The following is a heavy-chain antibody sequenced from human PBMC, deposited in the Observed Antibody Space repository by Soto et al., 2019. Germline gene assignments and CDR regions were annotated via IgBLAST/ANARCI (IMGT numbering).Heavy chain of an antibody. J-gene: IGHJ6*02. V-gene: IGHV1-46*01. CDR1: GYTFSSYY. CDR2: INPSSGST. CDR3: ARALWFGELLFGSCGMDV. D-gene: IGHD3-10*01. Sequence: QVHLVQSGAEVKKPGASVNISCKASGYTFSSYYMNLVRQAPGQGLEWMGIINPSSGSTFYAQKFQGRVTMTSDTSTSTVYMELSSLRSEDTAVYYCARALWFGELLFGSCGMDVWGQGTTVTVSS.